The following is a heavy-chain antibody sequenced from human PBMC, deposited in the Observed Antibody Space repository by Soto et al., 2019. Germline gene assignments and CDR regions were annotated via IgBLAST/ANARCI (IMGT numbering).Heavy chain of an antibody. CDR1: GITFSNYA. CDR2: ISGSGTGT. J-gene: IGHJ4*02. Sequence: EVQLLESGGGLVQPGGSLRLSCAASGITFSNYALSWVRQAPGKGLEWVSGISGSGTGTYYADSVKGRFTISRENSKRPVYLHMNSLRAYDTTIYYCAKEGGGGTASVNSYFDYWGQGTLVTVAS. D-gene: IGHD5-18*01. CDR3: AKEGGGGTASVNSYFDY. V-gene: IGHV3-23*01.